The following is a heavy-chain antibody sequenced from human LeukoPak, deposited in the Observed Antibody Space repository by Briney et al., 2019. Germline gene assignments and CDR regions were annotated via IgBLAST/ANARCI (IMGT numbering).Heavy chain of an antibody. CDR2: INHSGST. Sequence: SETLSLTCAVHGGSFSGYYWSWIRQPPGKGLEWIGEINHSGSTNYNPSLKSRVTISVDTSKNQFSLKLSSVTAADTAVYYCARHSTYYDILTGYWSTGNDYWGQGTLVTVSS. CDR3: ARHSTYYDILTGYWSTGNDY. J-gene: IGHJ4*02. D-gene: IGHD3-9*01. V-gene: IGHV4-34*01. CDR1: GGSFSGYY.